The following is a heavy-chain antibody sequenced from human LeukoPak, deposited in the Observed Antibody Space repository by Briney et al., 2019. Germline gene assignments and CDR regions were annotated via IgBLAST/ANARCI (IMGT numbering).Heavy chain of an antibody. J-gene: IGHJ4*02. D-gene: IGHD3-10*01. CDR2: ISWNSGSI. Sequence: GGSLRLSCAASGFTFDDYAMHWVRQAPGKGLEWVSGISWNSGSIGYADSVKGRFTISRDNAKNSLYLQMNSLRAEDTALYYCAKDWRTTGSLDYWGQGTLVTVSS. V-gene: IGHV3-9*01. CDR1: GFTFDDYA. CDR3: AKDWRTTGSLDY.